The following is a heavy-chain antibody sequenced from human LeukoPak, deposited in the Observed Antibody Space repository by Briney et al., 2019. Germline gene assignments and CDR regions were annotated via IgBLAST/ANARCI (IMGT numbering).Heavy chain of an antibody. CDR1: GFTFSSYA. Sequence: QAGGSLRLSCAASGFTFSSYAMHWVRQAPGKGLEWVAVISYDGSNKYYADSVKGRFTISRDNSKNTLYLQMNSLRAEDTAVYYCAKDSCSSTSCHARSPDTFDIWGQGTMVTVSS. CDR2: ISYDGSNK. D-gene: IGHD2-2*01. J-gene: IGHJ3*02. CDR3: AKDSCSSTSCHARSPDTFDI. V-gene: IGHV3-30-3*01.